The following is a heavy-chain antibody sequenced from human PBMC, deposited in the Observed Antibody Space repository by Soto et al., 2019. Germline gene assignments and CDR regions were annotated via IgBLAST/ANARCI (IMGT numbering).Heavy chain of an antibody. V-gene: IGHV4-34*01. J-gene: IGHJ6*02. CDR1: GGSFSGYD. CDR3: ARVGSITMVRGGGGWRGNYYYGMDV. D-gene: IGHD3-10*01. Sequence: QVQLQQWGAGLLKPSETLSLTCAVYGGSFSGYDWSWIRQPPGKGLEWIGEINHSGSTNYNPSLKSRVTISVDTSKNRFSLKMSSVTAADTAVYYCARVGSITMVRGGGGWRGNYYYGMDVWGQGTTVTVSS. CDR2: INHSGST.